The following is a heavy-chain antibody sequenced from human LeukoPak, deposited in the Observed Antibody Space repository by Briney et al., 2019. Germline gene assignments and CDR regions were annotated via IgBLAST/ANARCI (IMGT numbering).Heavy chain of an antibody. V-gene: IGHV3-21*01. CDR1: GFTFSSYS. Sequence: GGSLRLSCAVSGFTFSSYSMSWVRQAPGKGLEWVSSISSSSSYIYYADSAKGRFTISRDNAKNSLYLQMNSLRAEDTAVYYCARDYDFWSGLDCWGQGTLVTVSS. J-gene: IGHJ4*02. D-gene: IGHD3-3*01. CDR2: ISSSSSYI. CDR3: ARDYDFWSGLDC.